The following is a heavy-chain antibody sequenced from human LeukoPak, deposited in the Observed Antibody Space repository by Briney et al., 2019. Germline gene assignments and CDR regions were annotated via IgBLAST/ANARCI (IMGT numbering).Heavy chain of an antibody. CDR3: ARLGWIQLWFPVYYFDY. CDR1: GFTFSSYW. V-gene: IGHV3-7*03. CDR2: IKQDGSEK. D-gene: IGHD5-18*01. J-gene: IGHJ4*02. Sequence: GGSLRLSCAASGFTFSSYWMSWVRQAPGKGLEWVANIKQDGSEKYYVDSVKGRFTISRDNAKNSLCLQMNSLRAEDTAVYYCARLGWIQLWFPVYYFDYWGQGTLVTVSS.